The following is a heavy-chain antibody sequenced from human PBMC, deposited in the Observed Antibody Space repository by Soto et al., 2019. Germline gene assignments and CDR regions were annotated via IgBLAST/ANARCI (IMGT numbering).Heavy chain of an antibody. Sequence: ASVKVSCKASGYTFTSYAMHWVRQAPGQRLEWMGWINAGNGNTKYSQKFQGRVTITRDTSASTAYMELSSLRSEDTAVYYCARNSDYDILTGSLYNWFDPWAQRTLVPVS. D-gene: IGHD3-9*01. CDR2: INAGNGNT. CDR3: ARNSDYDILTGSLYNWFDP. J-gene: IGHJ5*01. CDR1: GYTFTSYA. V-gene: IGHV1-3*01.